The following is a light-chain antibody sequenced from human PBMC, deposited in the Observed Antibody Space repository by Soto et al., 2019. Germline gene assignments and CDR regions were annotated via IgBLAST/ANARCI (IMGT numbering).Light chain of an antibody. CDR1: SSDVGGYSF. V-gene: IGLV2-11*01. CDR2: DVS. Sequence: QSALTQPRSVSGSPGQSVTISCTGTSSDVGGYSFVSWFQQHPGKAPKLMIYDVSKRPSGVPDRFSGSKSGNTASLTISGLQAEDEGDYYCCSYAGTYTLVFGGGTQLTVL. CDR3: CSYAGTYTLV. J-gene: IGLJ2*01.